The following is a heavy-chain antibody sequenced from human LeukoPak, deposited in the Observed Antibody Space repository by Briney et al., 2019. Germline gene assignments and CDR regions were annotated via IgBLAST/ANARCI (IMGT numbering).Heavy chain of an antibody. D-gene: IGHD3-10*01. J-gene: IGHJ4*02. CDR1: GYSISSGYY. Sequence: SETLSLTCTVSGYSISSGYYWGWIRQPPGKGLEWIGSIYHSGSTYYNPSLKSRVTMSVDTSKNHFSLRLSSVTAADTAVYYCAREVRGVPYWGQGTLVTVSS. V-gene: IGHV4-38-2*02. CDR3: AREVRGVPY. CDR2: IYHSGST.